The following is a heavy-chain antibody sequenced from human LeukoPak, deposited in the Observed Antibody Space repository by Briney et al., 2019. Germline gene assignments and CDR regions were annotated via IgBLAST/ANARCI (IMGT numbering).Heavy chain of an antibody. D-gene: IGHD3-22*01. CDR2: LYSSGST. J-gene: IGHJ5*02. V-gene: IGHV4-59*01. CDR3: ARDYDGSGLSWFDR. CDR1: GGSISGFH. Sequence: PSETLSLTCTVSGGSISGFHWSWIRQPPEKGLEWIGYLYSSGSTNYNPSLKSRVIISVDTSKNHFSLRLSSVTAADTAVYYCARDYDGSGLSWFDRWGQGTLVTVPS.